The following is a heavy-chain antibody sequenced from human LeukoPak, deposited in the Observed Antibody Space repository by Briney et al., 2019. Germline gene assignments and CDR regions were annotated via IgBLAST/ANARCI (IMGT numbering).Heavy chain of an antibody. V-gene: IGHV4-34*01. CDR1: GGSFSGYY. D-gene: IGHD2-21*02. CDR2: INHSGST. Sequence: SETLSLTCAVYGGSFSGYYWSWIRQPPGKGLEWIGEINHSGSTNYNPSLKSRVTISVDTSKNQFSLKLSSVTAADTAVYYCASRGGDWYYYYMDVWGKGTTVTVSS. CDR3: ASRGGDWYYYYMDV. J-gene: IGHJ6*03.